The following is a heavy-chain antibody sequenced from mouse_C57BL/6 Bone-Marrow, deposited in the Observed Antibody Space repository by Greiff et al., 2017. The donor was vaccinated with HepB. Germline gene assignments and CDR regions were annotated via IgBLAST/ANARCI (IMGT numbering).Heavy chain of an antibody. CDR1: GYTFTSYG. Sequence: QVQLKESGAELARPGASVKLSCKASGYTFTSYGISWVKQRTGQGLEWIGEIYPRSGNTYYNEKFKGKATLTADKSSSTAYMELRSLTSEDSAVYFCARGNLGFDYWGQGTTLTVSS. CDR3: ARGNLGFDY. CDR2: IYPRSGNT. D-gene: IGHD4-1*01. V-gene: IGHV1-81*01. J-gene: IGHJ2*01.